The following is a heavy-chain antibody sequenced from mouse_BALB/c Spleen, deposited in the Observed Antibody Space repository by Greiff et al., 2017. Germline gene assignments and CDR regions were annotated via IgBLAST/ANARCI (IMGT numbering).Heavy chain of an antibody. Sequence: EVQLQESGGGLVQPGGSLKLSCAASGFDFSRYWMSWVRQAPGKGLEWIGEINPDSSTINYTPSLKDKFIISRDNAKNTLYLQMSKVRSEDTALYYCASLYDGYYKWFAYWGQGTLVTVSA. V-gene: IGHV4-1*02. CDR3: ASLYDGYYKWFAY. CDR1: GFDFSRYW. J-gene: IGHJ3*01. D-gene: IGHD2-3*01. CDR2: INPDSSTI.